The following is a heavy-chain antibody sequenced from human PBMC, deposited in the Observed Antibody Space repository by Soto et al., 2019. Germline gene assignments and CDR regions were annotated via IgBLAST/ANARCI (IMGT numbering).Heavy chain of an antibody. V-gene: IGHV1-18*01. CDR1: GYTFTRFG. J-gene: IGHJ4*02. CDR2: ISGHNGNT. Sequence: QVQLVQSGTEVKKPGASVKVSCKASGYTFTRFGINWVRQAPGQGLEWMGWISGHNGNTHSAQNFQGRVTVTTDTSTSTAYMVRSSLRSDDTAVYYCARGFEAGGQLVGGFDYWGQGTLVTVSS. CDR3: ARGFEAGGQLVGGFDY. D-gene: IGHD6-13*01.